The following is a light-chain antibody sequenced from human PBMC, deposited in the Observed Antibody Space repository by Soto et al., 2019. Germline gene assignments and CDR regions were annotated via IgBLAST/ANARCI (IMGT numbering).Light chain of an antibody. CDR2: DAS. J-gene: IGKJ2*01. Sequence: DIQMTQSPSSLSASVGDRITIACQASHDINNYLSWFQQKPGKAPRLLIYDASNLGAGVPSRFSGSGSGTDFTFTINSLQPEDIATYFCQQYDDLPYTFGQGTNLEIK. CDR3: QQYDDLPYT. CDR1: HDINNY. V-gene: IGKV1-33*01.